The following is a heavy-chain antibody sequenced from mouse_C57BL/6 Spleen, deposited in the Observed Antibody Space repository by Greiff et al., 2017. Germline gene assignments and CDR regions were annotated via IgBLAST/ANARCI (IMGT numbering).Heavy chain of an antibody. CDR1: GYSITSGYD. V-gene: IGHV3-1*01. D-gene: IGHD1-1*01. CDR3: ARRDYGSFDY. CDR2: ISYSGST. J-gene: IGHJ2*01. Sequence: EVKVVESGPGMVKPSQSLSLTCTVTGYSITSGYDWHWIRHFPGNKLEWMGYISYSGSTNYNPSLKSRISITHDTSKNHFFLKLNSVTTEDTATYYCARRDYGSFDYWGQGTTLTVSS.